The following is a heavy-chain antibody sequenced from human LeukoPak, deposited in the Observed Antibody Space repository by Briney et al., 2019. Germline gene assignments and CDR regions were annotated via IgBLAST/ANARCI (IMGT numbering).Heavy chain of an antibody. V-gene: IGHV4-59*08. CDR1: GGSISSYY. J-gene: IGHJ6*02. CDR3: ARTNWGLYYYYGMDV. CDR2: TYYSGST. Sequence: PSETLSLTCTVSGGSISSYYWSWIRQPPGKGLEWIGYTYYSGSTNYNPSLKSRVTISVDTSKNQFSLKLSSVTAADTAVYYCARTNWGLYYYYGMDVWGQGTTVTVSS. D-gene: IGHD7-27*01.